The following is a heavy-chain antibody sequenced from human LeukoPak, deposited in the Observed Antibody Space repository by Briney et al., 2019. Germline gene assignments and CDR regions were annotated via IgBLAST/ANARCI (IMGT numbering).Heavy chain of an antibody. CDR2: VRDRANSYAT. D-gene: IGHD3-9*01. CDR3: TRQRPQTGTFDY. CDR1: GFSFSDSP. J-gene: IGHJ4*02. V-gene: IGHV3-73*01. Sequence: GGSLKLSCAASGFSFSDSPMHWVRQASGKGLEWVGGVRDRANSYATGYAALVEGRFTISRDDSENTAYLQMNSLIIEDTAVYYCTRQRPQTGTFDYWGQGVLVTVSS.